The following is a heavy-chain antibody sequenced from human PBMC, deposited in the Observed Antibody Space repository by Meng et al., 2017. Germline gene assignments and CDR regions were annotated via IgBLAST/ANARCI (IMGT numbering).Heavy chain of an antibody. J-gene: IGHJ4*02. CDR1: VYTLPGYG. D-gene: IGHD2-2*01. CDR3: ARVGYCSSTSCHQIDY. V-gene: IGHV1-18*01. CDR2: INGLDGNT. Sequence: GGQTGGASVKAPATVLVYTLPGYGISWVYQSHWQGHEWGGGINGLDGNTNYAQKLQGRVTMTTDTSTSTAYMKLTGLRSVGTAVYYCARVGYCSSTSCHQIDYWGQGTLVTVSS.